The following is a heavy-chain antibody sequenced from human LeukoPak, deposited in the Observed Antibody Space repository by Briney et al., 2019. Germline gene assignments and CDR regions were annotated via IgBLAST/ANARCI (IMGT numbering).Heavy chain of an antibody. CDR3: ARATVVTPTGYYYYGMDV. V-gene: IGHV1-46*01. CDR2: INPSGGST. Sequence: GASVKVSCKASGYTFTSYYMHWVRQAPGQGLEWMGIINPSGGSTSYAQKFQGRVTMTRDTSTSTVYMELSSLRSEDTAVYYCARATVVTPTGYYYYGMDVWGQGTTVTVSS. CDR1: GYTFTSYY. J-gene: IGHJ6*02. D-gene: IGHD4-23*01.